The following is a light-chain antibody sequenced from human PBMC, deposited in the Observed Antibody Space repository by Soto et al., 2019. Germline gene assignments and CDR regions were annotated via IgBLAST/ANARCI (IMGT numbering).Light chain of an antibody. CDR3: QLYVTSSIT. Sequence: VVSTQAPGTLAVAHMLSLTSSLFSSQSVSSTSLAWYQQKPGQTPRLPIYGASSRATCTPDRISGGGSGTPSSLTISRLEPEDFAVYYCQLYVTSSITFGQGTRLEIK. CDR2: GAS. J-gene: IGKJ5*01. CDR1: QSVSSTS. V-gene: IGKV3-20*01.